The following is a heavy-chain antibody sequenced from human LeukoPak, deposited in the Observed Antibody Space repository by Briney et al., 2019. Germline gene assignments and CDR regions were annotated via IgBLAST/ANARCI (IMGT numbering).Heavy chain of an antibody. J-gene: IGHJ5*02. CDR3: ARHAPYSYGYSNWFDP. CDR2: IYYSGST. D-gene: IGHD5-18*01. Sequence: SETLSLTCTVSGGSISSYYWSWIRRPPGKGLEWIGYIYYSGSTNYNPSLKSRVTISVDTSKNQFSLKLSSVTAADTAVYYCARHAPYSYGYSNWFDPWGQGTLVTVSS. CDR1: GGSISSYY. V-gene: IGHV4-59*08.